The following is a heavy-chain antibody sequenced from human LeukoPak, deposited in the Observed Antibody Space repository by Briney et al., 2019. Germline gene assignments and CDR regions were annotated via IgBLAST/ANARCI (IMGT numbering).Heavy chain of an antibody. Sequence: GGSLRLSCAASGFTFSSYWMHWVRQAPGKGLVGVSRINSDGSSTNYADSVKGRFTISRDNAENTLYLQMNSLRAEDTAVYYCARDSSYSNYVQHYSDYWGQGTLVTVSS. V-gene: IGHV3-74*01. CDR2: INSDGSST. J-gene: IGHJ4*02. CDR1: GFTFSSYW. CDR3: ARDSSYSNYVQHYSDY. D-gene: IGHD4-11*01.